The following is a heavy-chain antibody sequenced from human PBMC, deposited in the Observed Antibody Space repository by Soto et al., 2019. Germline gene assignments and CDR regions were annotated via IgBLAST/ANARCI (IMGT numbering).Heavy chain of an antibody. Sequence: QLQLQESGPGLVKPSETLSLTCTVSGGSISSSSCYWGWIRQPPGKGLEWIGNLYYSGSAYYNPSLKSRVTIAVDMSKNNFSLKLSSVTAADTAVYYCARRGVSGPVDYWGQGTLVTVSS. CDR1: GGSISSSSCY. V-gene: IGHV4-39*02. J-gene: IGHJ4*02. CDR3: ARRGVSGPVDY. CDR2: LYYSGSA. D-gene: IGHD3-10*01.